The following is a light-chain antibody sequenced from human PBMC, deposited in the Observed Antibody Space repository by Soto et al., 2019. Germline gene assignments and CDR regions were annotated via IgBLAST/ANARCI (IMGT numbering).Light chain of an antibody. J-gene: IGKJ1*01. CDR1: QSVSSY. CDR3: QQSSNWMLT. Sequence: EIVLTQSPATLSLSPGERATLSCRASQSVSSYLAWYQQKPGQAPRLLIYDASNRATGIPARFSGSGSGTDFTLTISSLEPEDCAGYYCQQSSNWMLTFGQGTKVEIK. V-gene: IGKV3-11*01. CDR2: DAS.